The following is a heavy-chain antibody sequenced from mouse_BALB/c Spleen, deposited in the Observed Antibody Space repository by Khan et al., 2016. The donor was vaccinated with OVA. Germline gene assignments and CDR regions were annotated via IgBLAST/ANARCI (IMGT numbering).Heavy chain of an antibody. Sequence: QVQLKQSGPGLAAPSQNLSITCTVSGFSLTDYGVSWIRQPPGKGLEWLGVIWGGGTTYYNSALKSRLSISKDNSKSQVFLKMNSLQTDDTAMYYCAKGVWSYYFALDYWGQGTSVTVSS. CDR3: AKGVWSYYFALDY. J-gene: IGHJ4*01. CDR1: GFSLTDYG. V-gene: IGHV2-6-5*01. CDR2: IWGGGTT. D-gene: IGHD2-10*02.